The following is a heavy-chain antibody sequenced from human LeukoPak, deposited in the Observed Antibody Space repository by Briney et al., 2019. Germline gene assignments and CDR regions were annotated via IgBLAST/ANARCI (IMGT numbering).Heavy chain of an antibody. CDR3: ARHRRGTMVRGVIGGVFDY. D-gene: IGHD3-10*01. Sequence: SETLSLTCTVSGGSISSSSYYWGWIRQPPGKGLEWIGSIYYSGSTYYNPSLKNRVTISVDTSKNQFSLKLSSVTAADTAVYYCARHRRGTMVRGVIGGVFDYWGQGTLVTVSS. CDR2: IYYSGST. V-gene: IGHV4-39*01. J-gene: IGHJ4*02. CDR1: GGSISSSSYY.